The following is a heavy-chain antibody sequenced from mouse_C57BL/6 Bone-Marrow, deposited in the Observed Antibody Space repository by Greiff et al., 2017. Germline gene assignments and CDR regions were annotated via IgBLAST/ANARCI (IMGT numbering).Heavy chain of an antibody. CDR2: IYPRSGNT. CDR1: GYTFTSYG. CDR3: ARLRNYFDY. J-gene: IGHJ2*01. Sequence: VKLMESGAELARPGASVKLSCKASGYTFTSYGISWVKQRTGQGLEWIGEIYPRSGNTYYNEKFKGKATLTADKSSSTAYMELRSLTSEDSAVYFCARLRNYFDYWVQGTTRTVSS. V-gene: IGHV1-81*01.